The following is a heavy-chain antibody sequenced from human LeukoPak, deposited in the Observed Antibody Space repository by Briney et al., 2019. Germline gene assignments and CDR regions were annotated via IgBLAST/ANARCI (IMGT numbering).Heavy chain of an antibody. Sequence: PSQTLSLTCTISGGSVSDYYWSWIRQSPGKGLEWIGYIYHTGSTSYSPSLKSRVTISADTSQNQFSLKLSSVTAADTAVYYCASRKLGNDYWGQGTLVTVSS. CDR1: GGSVSDYY. V-gene: IGHV4-59*02. CDR3: ASRKLGNDY. J-gene: IGHJ4*02. CDR2: IYHTGST. D-gene: IGHD7-27*01.